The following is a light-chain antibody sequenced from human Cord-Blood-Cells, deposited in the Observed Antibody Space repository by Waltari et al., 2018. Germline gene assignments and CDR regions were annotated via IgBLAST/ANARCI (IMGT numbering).Light chain of an antibody. CDR1: SSAVGSYNL. Sequence: QSALAQPASVSGSPGQSITISCTGTSSAVGSYNLVSWYQQHPGKAPKLMIYEGSKRPSGVSNRVSGSKSGHTAARTISGLQAEDESDYYCCSYAGSSTYVFGTWTKVTVL. CDR3: CSYAGSSTYV. CDR2: EGS. V-gene: IGLV2-23*01. J-gene: IGLJ1*01.